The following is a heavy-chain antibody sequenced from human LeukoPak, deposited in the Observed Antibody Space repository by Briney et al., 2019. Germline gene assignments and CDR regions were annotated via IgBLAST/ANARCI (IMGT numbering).Heavy chain of an antibody. CDR3: AKGGYDYVEVAYFDF. V-gene: IGHV3-23*01. CDR2: IIGSSGST. D-gene: IGHD5-12*01. Sequence: PGGSLRLSCAASGFSFNSYAMTWVRQAPGKGPEWVSIIIGSSGSTFYADSVKGRFTISRDNSKNTLYLQMNSLGVEDTAVYYCAKGGYDYVEVAYFDFWGQGTLVTVSS. J-gene: IGHJ4*02. CDR1: GFSFNSYA.